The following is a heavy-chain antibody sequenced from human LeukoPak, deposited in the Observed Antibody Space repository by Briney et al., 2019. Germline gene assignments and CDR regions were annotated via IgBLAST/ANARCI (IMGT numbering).Heavy chain of an antibody. J-gene: IGHJ4*02. CDR2: ISAYNGNT. D-gene: IGHD6-19*01. CDR3: ARGTGYSSGWNDY. CDR1: GYTFTSYG. V-gene: IGHV1-18*01. Sequence: ASVKVSCKASGYTFTSYGISWVRQAPGQGLEWMGWISAYNGNTNYAQKLQGRVTITRNTSISTAYMELSSLRSEDTAVYYCARGTGYSSGWNDYWGQGTLVTVSS.